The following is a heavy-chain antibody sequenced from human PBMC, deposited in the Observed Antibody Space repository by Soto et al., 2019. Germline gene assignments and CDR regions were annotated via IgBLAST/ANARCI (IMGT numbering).Heavy chain of an antibody. CDR1: GFTFSSYA. CDR2: ISGSGGST. V-gene: IGHV3-23*01. D-gene: IGHD4-17*01. Sequence: GGSLRLSCAASGFTFSSYAMSWVRQAPGKGLEWVSAISGSGGSTYYADSVKGRFTISRDNSKNTLYLQMNSLRAEDTAVYYCAKDSHPLRNRDNWFDPWGQGTLVTVSS. J-gene: IGHJ5*02. CDR3: AKDSHPLRNRDNWFDP.